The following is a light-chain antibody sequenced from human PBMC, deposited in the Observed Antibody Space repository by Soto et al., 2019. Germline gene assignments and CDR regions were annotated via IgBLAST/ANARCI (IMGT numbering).Light chain of an antibody. J-gene: IGKJ1*01. Sequence: DIQMTQSPSSLSASVGDRVTITCQASQSINNYLNWYQQKPGKAPKLLIYKASTLKSGVPSRFSGSGSGTEFTLTISSLQPDDFATYYCQHYNSYSEAFGQGTKVDI. CDR1: QSINNY. CDR3: QHYNSYSEA. V-gene: IGKV1-5*03. CDR2: KAS.